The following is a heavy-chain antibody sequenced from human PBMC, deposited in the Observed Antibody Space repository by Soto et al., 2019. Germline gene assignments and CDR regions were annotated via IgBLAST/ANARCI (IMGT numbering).Heavy chain of an antibody. CDR2: SIPIFGKA. J-gene: IGHJ6*02. V-gene: IGHV1-69*13. Sequence: SVKVSCKASGSTFSSYASSWVRQAPGQGLEWRGGSIPIFGKANYEQKFQGRVTSTADESTSTAYMELSSLRSEDTAVYYCASAMVTSFYYYYYGMDVWGQGTTVTVSS. CDR1: GSTFSSYA. D-gene: IGHD5-18*01. CDR3: ASAMVTSFYYYYYGMDV.